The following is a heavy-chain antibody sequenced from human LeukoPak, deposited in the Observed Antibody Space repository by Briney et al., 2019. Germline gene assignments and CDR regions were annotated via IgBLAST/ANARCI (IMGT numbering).Heavy chain of an antibody. CDR2: ISSSGSTI. Sequence: PGGSLRLSCAASGFTFSSYEMNWVRQAPGKGLEWVSYISSSGSTIYYADSVKGRFTISRDNAKNSLYLQMNSLRAEDTAVYYCARDAYYYDSSGYRVAVSSFEYWGQGTLVTVSS. V-gene: IGHV3-48*03. CDR1: GFTFSSYE. J-gene: IGHJ4*02. D-gene: IGHD3-22*01. CDR3: ARDAYYYDSSGYRVAVSSFEY.